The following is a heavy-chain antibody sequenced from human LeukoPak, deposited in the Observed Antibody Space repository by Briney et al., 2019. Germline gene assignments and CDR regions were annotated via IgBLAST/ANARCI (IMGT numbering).Heavy chain of an antibody. CDR2: ISAYNGNT. D-gene: IGHD5-18*01. CDR3: AREKSRYKYGYNY. J-gene: IGHJ4*02. CDR1: GYNFISYD. Sequence: ASVKVSCKASGYNFISYDINWVRQAPGQGLEWMGWISAYNGNTNYAQKLQGRVTMTTDTSTSTAYMELRILRSDDTAVYYCAREKSRYKYGYNYWGQGTLVTVSS. V-gene: IGHV1-18*01.